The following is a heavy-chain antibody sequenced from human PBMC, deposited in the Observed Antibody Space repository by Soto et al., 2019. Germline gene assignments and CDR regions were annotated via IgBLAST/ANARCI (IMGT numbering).Heavy chain of an antibody. Sequence: QVQLVQSGAEVKKPGSSVKVSCKASGGTFSSYAISWVREAPGQGLEWMGGIIPIFGTANYAQKFQGRVTITADESTSTAYMELSSLRSEDTAVYSCARDGDCSGGSCYSFDYWGQGTLVTVSS. CDR1: GGTFSSYA. J-gene: IGHJ4*02. V-gene: IGHV1-69*01. CDR3: ARDGDCSGGSCYSFDY. CDR2: IIPIFGTA. D-gene: IGHD2-15*01.